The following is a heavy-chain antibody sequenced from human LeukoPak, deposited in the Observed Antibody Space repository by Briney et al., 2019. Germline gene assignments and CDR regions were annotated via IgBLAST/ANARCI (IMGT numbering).Heavy chain of an antibody. Sequence: ASVKVSCKASGYTFTGYYMHWVRQAPGQGLEWMGGIIPIFGTANYAQKFQGRVTITADESTSTAYMELSSLRSEDTAVYYCARQGFGELENWFDPWGQGALVTVSS. V-gene: IGHV1-69*13. CDR2: IIPIFGTA. CDR1: GYTFTGYY. CDR3: ARQGFGELENWFDP. D-gene: IGHD3-10*01. J-gene: IGHJ5*02.